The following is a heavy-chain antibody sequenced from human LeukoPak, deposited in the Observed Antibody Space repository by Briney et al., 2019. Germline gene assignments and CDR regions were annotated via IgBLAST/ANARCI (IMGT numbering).Heavy chain of an antibody. CDR3: ARGGYSSSWYFLSFDY. CDR1: GYTFTGYY. D-gene: IGHD6-13*01. CDR2: INPNSGGT. Sequence: ASVKVSCKASGYTFTGYYMHWVRQAPAQGLEWMGWINPNSGGTNYAQKFQGWVTMNRDTSISTAYMELSRLRSDDTAVYYCARGGYSSSWYFLSFDYWGQGTLVTVSS. J-gene: IGHJ4*02. V-gene: IGHV1-2*04.